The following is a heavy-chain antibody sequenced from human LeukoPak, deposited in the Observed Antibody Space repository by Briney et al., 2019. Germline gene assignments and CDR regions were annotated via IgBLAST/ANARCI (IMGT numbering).Heavy chain of an antibody. CDR1: GYTFTSYY. J-gene: IGHJ4*02. CDR3: ARASSVAQKPARLDY. CDR2: INPNSGGT. V-gene: IGHV1-2*02. Sequence: ASVKVSCKASGYTFTSYYMHWVRQAPGQGLEWMGWINPNSGGTNYAQKFQGRVTMTRDTSISTAYMELSRLRSDDTAVYYCARASSVAQKPARLDYWGQGTLVTVSS. D-gene: IGHD2-15*01.